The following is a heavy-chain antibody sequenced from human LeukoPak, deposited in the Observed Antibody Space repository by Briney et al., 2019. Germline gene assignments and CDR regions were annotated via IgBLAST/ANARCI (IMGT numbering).Heavy chain of an antibody. CDR2: IYYSGST. V-gene: IGHV4-39*07. J-gene: IGHJ6*02. CDR1: GGSISSSSYY. D-gene: IGHD5-24*01. Sequence: PSETLSLTCTVSGGSISSSSYYWGWIRQPPGKGLEWIGSIYYSGSTYYNPSLKSRVTISVDTSKNQFSLKLSSVTAADTAVYYCARGIRRDGYNYYYYYGMDVWGQGTTVTVSS. CDR3: ARGIRRDGYNYYYYYGMDV.